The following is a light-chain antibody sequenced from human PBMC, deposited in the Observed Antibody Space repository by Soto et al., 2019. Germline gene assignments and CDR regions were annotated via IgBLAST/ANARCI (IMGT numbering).Light chain of an antibody. J-gene: IGKJ1*01. Sequence: EIVLTQSPATLSLSPGERATLSCRASQSVSNNLAWYQQKPGQAPRLLIYDASTRATGIPPRFSGSGSGTEFSPTTSSSQYQEFVVDYCQQYNNWRPLTFGQGTKVEIK. CDR2: DAS. CDR3: QQYNNWRPLT. CDR1: QSVSNN. V-gene: IGKV3-15*01.